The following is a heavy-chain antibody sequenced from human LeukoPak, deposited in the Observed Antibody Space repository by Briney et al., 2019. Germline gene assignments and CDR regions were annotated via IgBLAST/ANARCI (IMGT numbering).Heavy chain of an antibody. CDR1: GFTLVDYA. Sequence: PGGSLRLSCAASGFTLVDYAIHSVRQAPGKGLGCGSGICWNSGSISYAGSVKGRFTITSDDAKNYLYLQMNSLRAEDMALYYCAKGLGDYYDSSGPFDYWGQGTLVTVSS. CDR2: ICWNSGSI. CDR3: AKGLGDYYDSSGPFDY. D-gene: IGHD3-22*01. V-gene: IGHV3-9*03. J-gene: IGHJ4*02.